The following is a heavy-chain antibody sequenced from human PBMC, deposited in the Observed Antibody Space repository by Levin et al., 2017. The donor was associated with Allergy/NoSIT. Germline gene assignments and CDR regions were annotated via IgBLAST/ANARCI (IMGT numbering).Heavy chain of an antibody. CDR1: GGSISSYY. CDR3: ARDHLWGSGPGIWGYYYYGMDV. J-gene: IGHJ6*02. V-gene: IGHV4-4*07. Sequence: RSQTLSLTCTVSGGSISSYYWSWIRQPAGKGLEWIGRIYTSGSTNYNPSLKSRVTMSVDTSKNQFSLKLSSVTAADTAVYYCARDHLWGSGPGIWGYYYYGMDVWGQGTTVTVSS. CDR2: IYTSGST. D-gene: IGHD3-10*01.